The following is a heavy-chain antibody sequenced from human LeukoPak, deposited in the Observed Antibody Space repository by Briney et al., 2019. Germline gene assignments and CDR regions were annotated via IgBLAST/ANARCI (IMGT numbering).Heavy chain of an antibody. CDR2: ISPSGGST. CDR3: ARAQGSGYYSNY. CDR1: GYTFTSYY. Sequence: ASVKVSCKASGYTFTSYYMHWVRQAPGQGLEWMGIISPSGGSTSYAQKFQGRVTMTRDTSTSTVYMELSSLRSEDTAVYYCARAQGSGYYSNYWGQGTLVTVSS. V-gene: IGHV1-46*01. D-gene: IGHD3-22*01. J-gene: IGHJ4*02.